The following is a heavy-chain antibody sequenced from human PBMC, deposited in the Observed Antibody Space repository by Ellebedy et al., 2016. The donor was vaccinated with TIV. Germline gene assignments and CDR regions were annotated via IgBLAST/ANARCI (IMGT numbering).Heavy chain of an antibody. CDR2: INHSGST. D-gene: IGHD2/OR15-2a*01. Sequence: SETLSLTXAVYGGSFSGYYWSWIRQPPGKGLEWIGEINHSGSTNYSPSLKSRVTISVDTSKNQFSLKLSSVTAADTAVYYCASARGFLRILWFDPWGQGTLVTVSS. V-gene: IGHV4-34*01. CDR3: ASARGFLRILWFDP. CDR1: GGSFSGYY. J-gene: IGHJ5*02.